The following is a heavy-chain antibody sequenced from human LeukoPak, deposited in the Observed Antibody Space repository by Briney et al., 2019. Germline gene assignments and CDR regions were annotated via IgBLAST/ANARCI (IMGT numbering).Heavy chain of an antibody. Sequence: GGSLSLACAASGFTFINYDMYWVRQAPGKWLEWVLYISSSSGTTKYYADSVKGRFTISRDNAKNSLYLQMNSLRADDTAVYYCARALPSSWYYFDYWGQGTLVTVSS. CDR1: GFTFINYD. CDR3: ARALPSSWYYFDY. J-gene: IGHJ4*02. D-gene: IGHD6-13*01. CDR2: ISSSSGTTK. V-gene: IGHV3-48*03.